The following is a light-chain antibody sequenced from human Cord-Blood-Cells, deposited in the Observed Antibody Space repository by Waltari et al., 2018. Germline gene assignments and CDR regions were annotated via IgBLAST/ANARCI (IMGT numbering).Light chain of an antibody. V-gene: IGKV4-1*01. Sequence: DIVMTQSPAPLAVSLCERATINCKSSQSVLYSSNNKNYLAWYQQKPGQPPKLLIYWASTRESGVPDRFSGSGSGTDFTLPISSLQAEDVAVYYCQQYYSTPYTFGQGTKLEIK. CDR3: QQYYSTPYT. CDR1: QSVLYSSNNKNY. CDR2: WAS. J-gene: IGKJ2*01.